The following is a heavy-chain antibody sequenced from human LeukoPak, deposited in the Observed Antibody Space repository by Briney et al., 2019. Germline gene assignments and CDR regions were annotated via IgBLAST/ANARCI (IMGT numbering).Heavy chain of an antibody. CDR1: GFAFSTFG. D-gene: IGHD6-13*01. CDR2: ISYDGSNK. V-gene: IGHV3-30*18. Sequence: GGSLRLSCAAPGFAFSTFGMHWVRQAPGKGLEWVAVISYDGSNKYYADSVKGRFTISRDNSKNTLFLQMNSLRAKDTAVYYCAKRMGPSIAAADLDYWGQGTLVTVSS. J-gene: IGHJ4*02. CDR3: AKRMGPSIAAADLDY.